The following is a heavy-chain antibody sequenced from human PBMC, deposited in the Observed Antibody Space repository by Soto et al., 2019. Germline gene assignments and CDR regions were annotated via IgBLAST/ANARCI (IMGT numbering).Heavy chain of an antibody. J-gene: IGHJ6*02. CDR3: ARVATMVRGVMVLYGMDV. Sequence: PGGSLRLSCAASGFTFSSYWMHWVRQAPGKGLVWVSRINSDGSSTSYADSVKGRFTISRDDAKNTLYLQMNSLRAEDTAVYYCARVATMVRGVMVLYGMDVWGQGTTVTVSS. V-gene: IGHV3-74*01. CDR1: GFTFSSYW. D-gene: IGHD3-10*01. CDR2: INSDGSST.